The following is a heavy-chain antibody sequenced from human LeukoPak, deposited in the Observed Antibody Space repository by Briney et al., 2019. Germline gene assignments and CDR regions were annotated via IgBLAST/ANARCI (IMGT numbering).Heavy chain of an antibody. CDR1: GFTLSSYT. CDR3: AKGLTY. CDR2: ITGSGGST. V-gene: IGHV3-23*01. J-gene: IGHJ4*02. D-gene: IGHD2-21*01. Sequence: GGSLKLSRAASGFTLSSYTYTMSWVRQAPGKGLEWVTGITGSGGSTYYAVSVKGRFTISRDNSKNTLYLQMNSLTVEDTAIYYCAKGLTYGGQGTLVTVSS.